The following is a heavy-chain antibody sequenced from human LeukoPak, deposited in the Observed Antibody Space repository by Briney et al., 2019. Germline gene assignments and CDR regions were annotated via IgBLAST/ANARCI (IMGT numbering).Heavy chain of an antibody. CDR3: VRGGDFWSGYYPYYYYYGMDV. CDR1: GYTFTGYY. V-gene: IGHV1-2*04. J-gene: IGHJ6*02. CDR2: INPNSGGT. D-gene: IGHD3-3*01. Sequence: ASVKVSCKASGYTFTGYYMHWVRQAPGQGLEWMGWINPNSGGTNYAQKFQGWVTMTRDTSISTAYMELSRLISDDTAVYYCVRGGDFWSGYYPYYYYYGMDVWGQGTTVTVSS.